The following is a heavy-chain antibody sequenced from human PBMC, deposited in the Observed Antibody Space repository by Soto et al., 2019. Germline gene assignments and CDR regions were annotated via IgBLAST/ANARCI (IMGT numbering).Heavy chain of an antibody. J-gene: IGHJ4*02. CDR3: ASEYYDILTGYIAKNYFDY. CDR2: IIPIFGTA. V-gene: IGHV1-69*13. CDR1: GGTFSSYA. D-gene: IGHD3-9*01. Sequence: SVKVSCKASGGTFSSYAISWVRQAPGQGLEWMGGIIPIFGTANYAQKFQGRVTITADESTSTAYMELSSLRSEDTAVYYCASEYYDILTGYIAKNYFDYWGQGTLVTVSS.